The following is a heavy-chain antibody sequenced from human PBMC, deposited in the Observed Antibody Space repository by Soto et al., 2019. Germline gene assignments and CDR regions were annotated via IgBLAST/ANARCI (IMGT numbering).Heavy chain of an antibody. CDR2: IKGNTDGGTT. CDR3: TTWASGYDYFPRLDY. J-gene: IGHJ4*02. CDR1: GFIFSKAW. Sequence: EVQLVESGGVLVKPGGSLRLSCAASGFIFSKAWMNWVRQAPGKGLEWVGRIKGNTDGGTTDYAPPVKGRFTISKNHSKNTLYLQMNGLKTEDTAVYYCTTWASGYDYFPRLDYWGQGTLVTVSS. D-gene: IGHD5-12*01. V-gene: IGHV3-15*01.